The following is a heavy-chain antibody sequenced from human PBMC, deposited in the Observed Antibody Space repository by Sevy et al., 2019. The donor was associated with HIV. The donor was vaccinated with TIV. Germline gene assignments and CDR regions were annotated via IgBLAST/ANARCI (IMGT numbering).Heavy chain of an antibody. D-gene: IGHD6-13*01. CDR2: IIPIFRKA. J-gene: IGHJ4*02. Sequence: ASVKVSYKASGDTFNTYSITWVRQAPGQGLEWMGGIIPIFRKADYQQNFQGRVTVTADKSTSTVYLYLSSLRYDDTTVYYCAVREAAAGPDYWGQGTLVTVSS. CDR3: AVREAAAGPDY. V-gene: IGHV1-69*06. CDR1: GDTFNTYS.